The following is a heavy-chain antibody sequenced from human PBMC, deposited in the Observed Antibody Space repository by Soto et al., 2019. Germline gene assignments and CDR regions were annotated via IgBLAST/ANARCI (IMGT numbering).Heavy chain of an antibody. V-gene: IGHV3-30-3*01. J-gene: IGHJ4*02. CDR1: GFTFSNYA. Sequence: QVQLVESGGGVVQPGRSLRLSCAPSGFTFSNYAMHWVRQAPGKGLEWVAVISYDGSNKYYADSVKGRFTISRDNSKNTLYLSMNSLRAEDTAVYYCARDKRDLRFLEWSYYFDYWGQGTLVTVSS. D-gene: IGHD3-3*01. CDR2: ISYDGSNK. CDR3: ARDKRDLRFLEWSYYFDY.